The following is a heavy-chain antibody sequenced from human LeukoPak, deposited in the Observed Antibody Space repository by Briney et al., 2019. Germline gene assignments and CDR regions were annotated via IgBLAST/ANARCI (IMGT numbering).Heavy chain of an antibody. CDR1: GGTFSSYG. D-gene: IGHD5-24*01. CDR2: IIPILGTA. J-gene: IGHJ4*02. V-gene: IGHV1-69*10. CDR3: ARVGEGYNFDY. Sequence: GASVKVSCKASGGTFSSYGISWVRQAPGQGLEWMGGIIPILGTANYAQKFQGRVTITADKSTSTAYMELSSLRSEDTAVYYCARVGEGYNFDYWGQGTLVTVSS.